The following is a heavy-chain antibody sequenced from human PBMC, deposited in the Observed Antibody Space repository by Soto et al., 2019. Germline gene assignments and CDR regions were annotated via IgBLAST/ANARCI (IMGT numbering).Heavy chain of an antibody. Sequence: GASVRVSGRGSGYTVTNCDLHLVRQAPGQGLEWMGIINPSGGSTSYAQKFQGRVTMTRDTSTSTVYMELSSLRLEDTAVYYCAREWPVTSDYWGQGTLVTVSS. CDR3: AREWPVTSDY. CDR2: INPSGGST. J-gene: IGHJ4*02. CDR1: GYTVTNCD. D-gene: IGHD4-17*01. V-gene: IGHV1-46*01.